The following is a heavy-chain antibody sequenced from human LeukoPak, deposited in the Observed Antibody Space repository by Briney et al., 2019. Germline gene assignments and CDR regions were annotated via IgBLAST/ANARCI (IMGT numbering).Heavy chain of an antibody. D-gene: IGHD6-19*01. CDR2: IYYSGST. Sequence: SETLSLTCTVSGGSISSYYWSWIRQPPGKGLEWIGYIYYSGSTNYNPSLKSRVTISVDTSKNQFSLKLKSVTAADTAVYYCARVMAVAGAFNAFDIWGQGTVVTVSS. CDR3: ARVMAVAGAFNAFDI. CDR1: GGSISSYY. V-gene: IGHV4-59*01. J-gene: IGHJ3*02.